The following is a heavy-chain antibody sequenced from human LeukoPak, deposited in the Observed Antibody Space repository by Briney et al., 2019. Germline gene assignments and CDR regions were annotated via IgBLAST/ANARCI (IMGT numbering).Heavy chain of an antibody. V-gene: IGHV3-23*01. Sequence: GGSLRLSCEASGFTFSSYAMNWVRQAPGKGLEWVSGISGSGNRIYYADSVRGRFTISRDNAKNSLYLHMNSLRAEDTAVYYCAREVVSKDSSGYLDYWGQGTLVTVSS. CDR1: GFTFSSYA. CDR3: AREVVSKDSSGYLDY. CDR2: ISGSGNRI. J-gene: IGHJ4*02. D-gene: IGHD3-22*01.